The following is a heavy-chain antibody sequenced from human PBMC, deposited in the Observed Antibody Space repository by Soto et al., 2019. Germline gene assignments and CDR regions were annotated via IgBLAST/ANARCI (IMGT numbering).Heavy chain of an antibody. D-gene: IGHD6-13*01. CDR1: GFTFTSSA. CDR2: SVVGSGNT. Sequence: SVKGSCKASGFTFTSSAMQWVRQARGQRIKWIGWSVVGSGNTNYSQKFQERVPITSDMCTSTAYMELSSLRSEDTAVYYCAAVTRLYSTSGYSDYWGQGTRVTVSS. CDR3: AAVTRLYSTSGYSDY. J-gene: IGHJ4*02. V-gene: IGHV1-58*02.